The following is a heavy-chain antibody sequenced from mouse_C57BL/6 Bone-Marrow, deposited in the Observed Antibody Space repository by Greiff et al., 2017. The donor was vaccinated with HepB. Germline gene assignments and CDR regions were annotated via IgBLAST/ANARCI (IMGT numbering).Heavy chain of an antibody. J-gene: IGHJ3*01. CDR3: ASPYGYDAAY. Sequence: EVKVVESGGGLVKPGGSLKLSCAASGFTFSSYAMSWVRQTPEKRLEWVATISDGGSYTYYPDNVKGRFTISRDNAKNNLYLQMSHLKSEDTAMYYCASPYGYDAAYWGQGTRVTVSA. CDR2: ISDGGSYT. D-gene: IGHD2-2*01. CDR1: GFTFSSYA. V-gene: IGHV5-4*03.